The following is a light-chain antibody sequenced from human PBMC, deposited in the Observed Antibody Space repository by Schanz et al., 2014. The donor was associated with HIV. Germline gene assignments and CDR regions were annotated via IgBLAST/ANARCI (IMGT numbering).Light chain of an antibody. Sequence: QSALTQPPSASGSPGQSVTITCTGTSSDVGGYDFVSWYQQHPGKAPKLMIYEVTKRPLGVPNRFSGSKSGNTASLTVSGLQAEDEADYYCSSYTSSSWVFGGGTKLT. CDR1: SSDVGGYDF. V-gene: IGLV2-8*01. CDR2: EVT. J-gene: IGLJ3*02. CDR3: SSYTSSSWV.